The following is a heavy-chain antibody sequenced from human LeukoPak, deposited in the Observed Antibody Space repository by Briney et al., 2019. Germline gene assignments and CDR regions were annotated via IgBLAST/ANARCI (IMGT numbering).Heavy chain of an antibody. Sequence: KASETLSLTCTVSGGSVRSDSYYWSWIRQPPGKGLEWIGYVYYSGSTNYNPSLKSRVTISVDTSKNQFSLKLRSVTAADTAVYYCGREAATDYKDSSGNNSKPEVFDAWGKGKMSPSLQ. D-gene: IGHD3-22*01. J-gene: IGHJ3*01. CDR1: GGSVRSDSYY. CDR2: VYYSGST. CDR3: GREAATDYKDSSGNNSKPEVFDA. V-gene: IGHV4-61*01.